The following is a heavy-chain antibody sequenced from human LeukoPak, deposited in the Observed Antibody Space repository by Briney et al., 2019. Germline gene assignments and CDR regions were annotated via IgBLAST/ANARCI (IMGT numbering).Heavy chain of an antibody. CDR1: GGSITSVNL. Sequence: PSETLSLTCAVSGGSITSVNLWAWVRQPPGKGLEWIGFIYYSGSTYYNPSLKSRVTISVDTSKNQFSLKLSSVTAADTAVYYCARDRATYYYGMDVWGQGTTVTVSS. V-gene: IGHV4-30-4*01. D-gene: IGHD2-15*01. CDR2: IYYSGST. J-gene: IGHJ6*02. CDR3: ARDRATYYYGMDV.